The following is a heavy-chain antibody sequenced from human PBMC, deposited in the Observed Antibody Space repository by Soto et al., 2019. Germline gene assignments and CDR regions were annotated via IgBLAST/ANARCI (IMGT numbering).Heavy chain of an antibody. Sequence: QVQPVQSGAEVKKPGASVKVSCKASGYTFTGYYMHWVRQAPGQGLEWMGWINPNSGGTNYAQKFQGWVTMTRDPSSSTAYMELSRLRSDDTAVYYCARDQGYSSGSFDYWGQGTLVTVSS. J-gene: IGHJ4*02. CDR1: GYTFTGYY. D-gene: IGHD6-19*01. V-gene: IGHV1-2*04. CDR2: INPNSGGT. CDR3: ARDQGYSSGSFDY.